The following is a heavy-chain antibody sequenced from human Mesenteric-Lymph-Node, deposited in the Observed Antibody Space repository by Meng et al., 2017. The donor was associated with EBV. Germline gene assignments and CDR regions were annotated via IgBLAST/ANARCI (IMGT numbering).Heavy chain of an antibody. D-gene: IGHD3-10*01. V-gene: IGHV4-34*02. Sequence: QVRLRHVAEGLWPPPEHLSLTCGASVRSFGGEFWSWNRQPPGKGLEWLGEINRFGSTTYNPALKGRITMSVSTSKNHLSMKLTSVSAEVTAVYYCVRCGDVSLVQGGPDHWGQGTLVTVSS. CDR2: INRFGST. CDR3: VRCGDVSLVQGGPDH. J-gene: IGHJ4*02. CDR1: VRSFGGEF.